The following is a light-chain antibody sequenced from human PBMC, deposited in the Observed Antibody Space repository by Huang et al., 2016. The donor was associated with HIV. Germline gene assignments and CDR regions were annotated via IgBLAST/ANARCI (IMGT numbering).Light chain of an antibody. V-gene: IGKV3-15*01. CDR2: GAS. CDR3: QQYNNRYT. CDR1: QSISSN. J-gene: IGKJ2*01. Sequence: IVMTLSPATLSVSPGERATLSCRASQSISSNLAWYQQKPGQAPRLRIYGASTRATGIPARFRGSGSGTEFTLTISSLQSEDFAVYYCQQYNNRYTFGQGTKLEIK.